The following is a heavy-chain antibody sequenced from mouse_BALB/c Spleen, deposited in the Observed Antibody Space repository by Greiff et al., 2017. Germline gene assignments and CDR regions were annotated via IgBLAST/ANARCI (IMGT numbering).Heavy chain of an antibody. D-gene: IGHD2-14*01. CDR3: ARDYYRYEFAY. V-gene: IGHV5-4*02. CDR1: GFTFSDYY. Sequence: EVKLVESGGGLVKPGGSLKLSCAASGFTFSDYYMSWVRQTPEKRLEWVATISDGGSYTYYPDSVKGRFTISRDNAKNNLYLQMSSLKSEDTAMYYCARDYYRYEFAYWGQGTLVTVSA. CDR2: ISDGGSYT. J-gene: IGHJ3*01.